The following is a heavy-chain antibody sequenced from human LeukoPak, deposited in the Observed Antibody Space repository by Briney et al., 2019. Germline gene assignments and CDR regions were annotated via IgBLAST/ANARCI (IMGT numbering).Heavy chain of an antibody. V-gene: IGHV4-59*01. CDR3: ARDLRGSPSWVWQQHPGDAFDI. CDR2: IYYSGST. CDR1: GGSISSYY. J-gene: IGHJ3*02. D-gene: IGHD6-13*01. Sequence: SETLSLTCTVSGGSISSYYWSWIRQPPGKGLEWIGYIYYSGSTNYNPSLKSRVTISVDTSKNQFSLKLSSVTAADTAVYYCARDLRGSPSWVWQQHPGDAFDIWGQGTMVTVSS.